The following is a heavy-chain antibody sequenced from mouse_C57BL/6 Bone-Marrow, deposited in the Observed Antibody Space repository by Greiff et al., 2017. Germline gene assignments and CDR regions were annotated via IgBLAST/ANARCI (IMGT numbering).Heavy chain of an antibody. Sequence: EVKVEESGGGLVQPGGSMKLSCVASGFTFSNYWMNWVRQSPEKGLEWVAQIRLKSDNYATHYAESVKGRFTISRDDSKSSVYLQMNNLRAEDTGIYYCTENYSNYYWYFDVWGTGTTVTVSS. CDR3: TENYSNYYWYFDV. V-gene: IGHV6-3*01. J-gene: IGHJ1*03. CDR1: GFTFSNYW. D-gene: IGHD2-5*01. CDR2: IRLKSDNYAT.